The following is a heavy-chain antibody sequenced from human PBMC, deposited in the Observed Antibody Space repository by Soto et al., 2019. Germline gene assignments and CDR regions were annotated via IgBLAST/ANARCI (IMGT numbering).Heavy chain of an antibody. D-gene: IGHD1-26*01. CDR2: INHSGST. V-gene: IGHV4-38-2*01. CDR1: GYSISRDYY. Sequence: SETLSLTCAVSGYSISRDYYWGWIRQPPGKGLEWIGSINHSGSTYYNPSLKSRVTISVDTSKNQFSLKVSSVTAADTAVYYCGCSSGSSPSFGYWRQRTLVTVSA. CDR3: GCSSGSSPSFGY. J-gene: IGHJ4*02.